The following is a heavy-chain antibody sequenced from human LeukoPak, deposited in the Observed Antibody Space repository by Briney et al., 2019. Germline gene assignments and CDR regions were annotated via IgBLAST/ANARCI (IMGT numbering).Heavy chain of an antibody. J-gene: IGHJ3*02. CDR1: GGSISSGHSS. V-gene: IGHV4-30-2*01. Sequence: SQTLSLTCAVSGGSISSGHSSWNWFRQPPGKGLEWIGYTYHSGSTYYNPSLKSRVAISVDKSKNQFSLKLRSVTAADTALYYCARGGTAFDIWGQGTMVTVSS. D-gene: IGHD1-26*01. CDR2: TYHSGST. CDR3: ARGGTAFDI.